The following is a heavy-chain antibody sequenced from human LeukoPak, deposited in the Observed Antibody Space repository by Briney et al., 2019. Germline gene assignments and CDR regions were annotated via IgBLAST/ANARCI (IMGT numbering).Heavy chain of an antibody. V-gene: IGHV1-3*01. CDR3: ARVRGFGELFFDY. Sequence: GASVKVSCKTSGFTFTTYAIQWVRQAPGQRLEWMGWINAGNGNTKYSQNFQGRVTITRDTSASTAYMELSSPRSEDTAVYYCARVRGFGELFFDYWGQGTLVTVSS. D-gene: IGHD3-10*01. J-gene: IGHJ4*02. CDR1: GFTFTTYA. CDR2: INAGNGNT.